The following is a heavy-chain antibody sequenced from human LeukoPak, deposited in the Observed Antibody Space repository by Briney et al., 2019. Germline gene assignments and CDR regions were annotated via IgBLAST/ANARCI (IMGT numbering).Heavy chain of an antibody. Sequence: GGSLRLSCAASGFTFSSYSMNWVRQAPGRGLEWVANIKQDGSEKYYADSVKGRFTISRDNAKNSLYLQMNSLRVEDTAMYYCAADSGGSRYWVQGTLATVSS. D-gene: IGHD2-15*01. CDR3: AADSGGSRY. J-gene: IGHJ4*02. V-gene: IGHV3-7*01. CDR1: GFTFSSYS. CDR2: IKQDGSEK.